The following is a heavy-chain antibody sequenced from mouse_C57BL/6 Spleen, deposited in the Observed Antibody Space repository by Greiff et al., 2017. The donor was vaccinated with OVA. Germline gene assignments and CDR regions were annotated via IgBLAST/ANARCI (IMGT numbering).Heavy chain of an antibody. Sequence: EVQGVESGGDLVKPGGSLKLSCAASGFTFSSYGMSWVRQTPDKRLEWVATISSGGSYTYYPDSVKGRFTISRDNAKNTLYLQMSSLKSEDTAMYYCARHYYGSSSWYFDVWGTGTTVTVSS. J-gene: IGHJ1*03. V-gene: IGHV5-6*01. CDR1: GFTFSSYG. D-gene: IGHD1-1*01. CDR3: ARHYYGSSSWYFDV. CDR2: ISSGGSYT.